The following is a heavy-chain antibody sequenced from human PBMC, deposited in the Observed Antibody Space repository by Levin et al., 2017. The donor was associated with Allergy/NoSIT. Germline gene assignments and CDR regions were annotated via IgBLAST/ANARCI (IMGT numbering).Heavy chain of an antibody. CDR2: ISKIGGRT. CDR1: GFSFSSYA. V-gene: IGHV3-23*01. J-gene: IGHJ4*02. Sequence: GESLKISCAASGFSFSSYAMSWVRQGPGKGLEWVSSISKIGGRTYYADSVKGRFTISRDNSKNTLYLQMNSLRAEDTAVYYCAKDPRFYDNDDQEFWGQGTLVTVSS. CDR3: AKDPRFYDNDDQEF. D-gene: IGHD3-16*01.